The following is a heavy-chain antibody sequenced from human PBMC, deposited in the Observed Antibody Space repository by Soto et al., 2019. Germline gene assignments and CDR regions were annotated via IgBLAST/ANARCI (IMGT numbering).Heavy chain of an antibody. CDR3: ARGESRRIAARPELSGGDY. CDR1: GFTFSSYA. Sequence: ESGGGVVQPGRSLRLSCAASGFTFSSYAMHWVRQAPGKGLEWVAVISYDGSNKYYADSVKGRFTISRDNSKNTLYLQMNSLRAEDTAVYYCARGESRRIAARPELSGGDYWGQGTLVTVSS. D-gene: IGHD6-6*01. V-gene: IGHV3-30-3*01. CDR2: ISYDGSNK. J-gene: IGHJ4*02.